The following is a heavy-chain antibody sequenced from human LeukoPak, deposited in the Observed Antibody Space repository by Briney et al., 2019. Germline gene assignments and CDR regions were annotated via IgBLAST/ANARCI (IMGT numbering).Heavy chain of an antibody. CDR2: IYYSGST. Sequence: SETLSLTCTVSGVSISSSSYYWGWIRQPPGKGLEWIGSIYYSGSTYYNPSLKSRVTISVDTSKNQFSLKLSSVTAADTAVYYCARGSYYSAVDVEMATTNFDYWGQGTLVTVSS. V-gene: IGHV4-39*07. CDR1: GVSISSSSYY. J-gene: IGHJ4*02. CDR3: ARGSYYSAVDVEMATTNFDY. D-gene: IGHD5-24*01.